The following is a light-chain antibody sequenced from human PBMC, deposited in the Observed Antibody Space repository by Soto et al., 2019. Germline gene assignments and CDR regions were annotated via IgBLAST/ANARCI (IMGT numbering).Light chain of an antibody. CDR3: QQRSNWPIT. Sequence: LVMTQTPATLSVSPGDGVTVSCRASRSVSSSYIAWYQQRPGKTPSLLIYGASTRATGIPDRFSGSGSGTQFTLTISRLEPGDFAVYYCQQRSNWPITFGEGTRLEIK. J-gene: IGKJ5*01. V-gene: IGKV3D-20*02. CDR2: GAS. CDR1: RSVSSSY.